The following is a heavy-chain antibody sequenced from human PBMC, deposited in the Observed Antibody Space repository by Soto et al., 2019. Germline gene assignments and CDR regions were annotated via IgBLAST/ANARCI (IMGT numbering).Heavy chain of an antibody. CDR2: ISSSGTII. J-gene: IGHJ4*02. Sequence: GGSLRLSCAASGFTFNSYEMNWVRQAPGKGLECISYISSSGTIIYYADSVKGRFTISRDNAKNSLYLQMNSLRAEDTAVYYCASGYYYGSGTYYKGLGYWGQGTLVTVSS. D-gene: IGHD3-10*01. CDR1: GFTFNSYE. CDR3: ASGYYYGSGTYYKGLGY. V-gene: IGHV3-48*03.